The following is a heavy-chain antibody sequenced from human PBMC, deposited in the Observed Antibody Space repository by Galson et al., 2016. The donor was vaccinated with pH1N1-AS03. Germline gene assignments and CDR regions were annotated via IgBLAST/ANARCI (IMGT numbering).Heavy chain of an antibody. CDR2: ISNDGRNV. J-gene: IGHJ6*02. D-gene: IGHD2-2*01. CDR1: GFTFSMSY. V-gene: IGHV3-74*01. Sequence: SLRLSCAASGFTFSMSYIHWVRQAPGKGLEWVSRISNDGRNVRYADFVKGRFAVSRDNAKNTVFSQMNSLRADDTAMYFCARRNPNPNFANWYQHDYGMDVWGQGTTVTVSS. CDR3: ARRNPNPNFANWYQHDYGMDV.